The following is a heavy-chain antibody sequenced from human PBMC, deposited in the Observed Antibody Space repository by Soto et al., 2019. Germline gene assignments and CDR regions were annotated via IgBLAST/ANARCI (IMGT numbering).Heavy chain of an antibody. CDR1: GGTFSSYA. CDR2: IIPIFGTA. V-gene: IGHV1-69*13. D-gene: IGHD2-21*02. J-gene: IGHJ6*02. CDR3: AREAGLPEHYYYYGMDV. Sequence: SVKVSCKASGGTFSSYAISWVRQAPGQGLEWMGGIIPIFGTANYAQKFQGRVTITADESTSTAYMELSSLRSEDTAVYYCAREAGLPEHYYYYGMDVWGQGTTVTV.